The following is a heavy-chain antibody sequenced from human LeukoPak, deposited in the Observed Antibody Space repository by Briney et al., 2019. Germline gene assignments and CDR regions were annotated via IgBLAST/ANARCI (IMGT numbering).Heavy chain of an antibody. CDR3: ARVRMGDDFNPFDY. CDR1: GFTFSRFW. D-gene: IGHD3-16*01. Sequence: GGSLRLPCAASGFTFSRFWIYWVRHAPGEGLVWVSRINGEGSETMYADSVKGRFTISRDNAKNTLYLQMNSLRAEDTAVYYCARVRMGDDFNPFDYWGQGTLVTVSS. J-gene: IGHJ4*02. CDR2: INGEGSET. V-gene: IGHV3-74*03.